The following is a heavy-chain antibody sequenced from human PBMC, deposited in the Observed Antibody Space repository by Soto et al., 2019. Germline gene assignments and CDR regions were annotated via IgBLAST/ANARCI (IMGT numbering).Heavy chain of an antibody. CDR3: AKRGIQLWLPDHDDYYGMDV. CDR2: IIPIFGTA. Sequence: SVKVSCKASGGTFSSYAISWVRQAPGQGLEWMGGIIPIFGTANYAQKFQGRVTITADESTSTAYMELSSLRSEDTAVYYCAKRGIQLWLPDHDDYYGMDVWGQGTTVTVSS. J-gene: IGHJ6*02. CDR1: GGTFSSYA. V-gene: IGHV1-69*13. D-gene: IGHD5-18*01.